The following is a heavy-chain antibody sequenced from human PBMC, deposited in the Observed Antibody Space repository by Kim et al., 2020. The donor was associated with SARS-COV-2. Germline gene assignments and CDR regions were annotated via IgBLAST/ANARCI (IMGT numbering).Heavy chain of an antibody. CDR1: GYTFTSYD. CDR3: ARSTSSWYTGGFDP. CDR2: MNPNSGNT. V-gene: IGHV1-8*01. D-gene: IGHD6-13*01. J-gene: IGHJ5*02. Sequence: ASVKVSCKASGYTFTSYDINWVRQATGQGLEWMGWMNPNSGNTGYAQKFQGRVTMTRNTSISTAYMELSSLRSEDTAVYYCARSTSSWYTGGFDPWGQGTLVTVSS.